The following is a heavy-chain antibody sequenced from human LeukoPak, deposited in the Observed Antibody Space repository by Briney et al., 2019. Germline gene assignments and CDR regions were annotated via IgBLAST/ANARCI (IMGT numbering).Heavy chain of an antibody. CDR2: INHSGST. Sequence: GSLRLSCAASGFIFSSYAMTWVRQPPGKGLEWLGEINHSGSTNYNPSLKSRVTMSVDTSKNQFSLKLSSVTAADTAVYYCARAGEDSSGNPHEFIVDYWGQGTLVTVSS. CDR1: GFIFSSYA. J-gene: IGHJ4*02. CDR3: ARAGEDSSGNPHEFIVDY. V-gene: IGHV4-34*01. D-gene: IGHD3-22*01.